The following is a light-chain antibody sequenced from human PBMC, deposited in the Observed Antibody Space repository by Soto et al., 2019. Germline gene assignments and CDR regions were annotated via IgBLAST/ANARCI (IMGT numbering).Light chain of an antibody. J-gene: IGKJ3*01. CDR2: IAS. Sequence: DIQMTQSPSSLSASVGDSVTITCRASQNIDNYLSWYQQKQGKAPKLLIFIASSFQSGVPSRFSGSGSGTDFTLTISRLQPEDFATYYCQQSYSAPNTFGPGTKVDIK. V-gene: IGKV1-39*01. CDR3: QQSYSAPNT. CDR1: QNIDNY.